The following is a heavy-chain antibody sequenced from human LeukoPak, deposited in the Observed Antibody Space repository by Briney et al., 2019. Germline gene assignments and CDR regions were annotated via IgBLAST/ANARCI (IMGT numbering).Heavy chain of an antibody. D-gene: IGHD4-23*01. V-gene: IGHV1-69*04. Sequence: ASVKVSCKASANTFTSYDFNWVRQATGQGLEWMGRIIPILGIANYAQKFQGRVTITADKSTSTAYMELSSLRSEDTAVYYCARDEESTVVTPKDYWGQGTLVTVSS. CDR3: ARDEESTVVTPKDY. CDR1: ANTFTSYD. J-gene: IGHJ4*02. CDR2: IIPILGIA.